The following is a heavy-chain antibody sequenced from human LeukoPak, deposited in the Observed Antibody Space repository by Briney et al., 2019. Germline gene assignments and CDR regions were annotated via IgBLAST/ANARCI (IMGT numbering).Heavy chain of an antibody. CDR3: AKITVAGTYYYYYYMDV. J-gene: IGHJ6*03. D-gene: IGHD6-19*01. CDR1: GFTFSSYA. Sequence: GRSLRLSCAASGFTFSSYAMHWVRQAPGKGLEWVAVISYDGSNKYYADSVKGRFTISRDNSKNTLYLQMNSLRAEDTAVYYCAKITVAGTYYYYYYMDVWGKGTTVTVSS. V-gene: IGHV3-30*04. CDR2: ISYDGSNK.